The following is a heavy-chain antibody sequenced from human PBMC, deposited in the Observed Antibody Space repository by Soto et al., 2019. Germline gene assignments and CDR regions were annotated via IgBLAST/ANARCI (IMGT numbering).Heavy chain of an antibody. CDR2: IWYDGSNK. CDR1: GFTFSSYG. Sequence: GGSLRLSCAASGFTFSSYGMHWVRQAPGKGLEWVAVIWYDGSNKYYADSVKGRFTISRDNSKNTLYLQMNSLRAEDTAVYYCARDNQEAVAGTSGFDYWGQGTLVTVSS. CDR3: ARDNQEAVAGTSGFDY. J-gene: IGHJ4*02. D-gene: IGHD6-19*01. V-gene: IGHV3-33*01.